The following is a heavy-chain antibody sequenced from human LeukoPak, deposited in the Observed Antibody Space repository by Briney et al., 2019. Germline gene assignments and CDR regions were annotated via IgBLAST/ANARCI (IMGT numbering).Heavy chain of an antibody. CDR3: ARAGGDYYGSDHFDY. CDR1: GGSISSGSYY. CDR2: IYTSGST. J-gene: IGHJ4*02. Sequence: PSETLSLTCTVSGGSISSGSYYWSWIRQPAGKGLEWIGRIYTSGSTNYNPSLKSRVTISVDTSKNQFSLKLSSVTAADTAMYYCARAGGDYYGSDHFDYWGQGTLVTVSS. V-gene: IGHV4-61*02. D-gene: IGHD3-10*01.